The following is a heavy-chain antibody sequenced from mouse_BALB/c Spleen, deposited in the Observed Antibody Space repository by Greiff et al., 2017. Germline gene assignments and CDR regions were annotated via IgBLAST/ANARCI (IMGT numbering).Heavy chain of an antibody. CDR1: GFTFSSYA. CDR3: AKTYGKGDYFDY. V-gene: IGHV5-6-5*01. Sequence: EVQGVESGGGLVKPGGSLKLSCAASGFTFSSYAMSWVRQTPEKRLEWVASISSGGSTYYPDSVKGRFTISRDNARTILYLQMSSLRSEDTAMYYCAKTYGKGDYFDYWGQGTTLTVSS. D-gene: IGHD1-1*02. CDR2: ISSGGST. J-gene: IGHJ2*01.